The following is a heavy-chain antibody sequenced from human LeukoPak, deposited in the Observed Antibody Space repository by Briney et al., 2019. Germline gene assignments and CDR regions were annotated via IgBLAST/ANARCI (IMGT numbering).Heavy chain of an antibody. J-gene: IGHJ3*02. Sequence: GGSLRPSRAASGFTFSSYSMNWVRQAPGKGLEWVSYISSSGSTIYYADSVKGRFTISRDNAKNSLYLQMNSLRAEDTAVYYCVKLYWMWGYSSGWHAFDIWGQGTMVTVSS. CDR1: GFTFSSYS. CDR2: ISSSGSTI. V-gene: IGHV3-48*01. D-gene: IGHD6-19*01. CDR3: VKLYWMWGYSSGWHAFDI.